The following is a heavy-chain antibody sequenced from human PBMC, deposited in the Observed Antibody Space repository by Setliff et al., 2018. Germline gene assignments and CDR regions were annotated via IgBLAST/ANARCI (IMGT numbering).Heavy chain of an antibody. CDR2: IHYSGST. J-gene: IGHJ6*02. Sequence: SETLSLTCTVSGGSISSDNHSWGWIRQPPGRGLEWIGNIHYSGSTYYKSSLESRVTMSVDASKNQFSLKLNSVTAADTAVYYCARQQQLVIGSTAYYYYGMDVWGQGTTVTVSS. CDR1: GGSISSDNHS. V-gene: IGHV4-39*01. CDR3: ARQQQLVIGSTAYYYYGMDV. D-gene: IGHD6-13*01.